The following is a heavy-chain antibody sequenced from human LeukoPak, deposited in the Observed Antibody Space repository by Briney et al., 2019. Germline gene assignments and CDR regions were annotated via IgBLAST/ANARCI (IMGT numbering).Heavy chain of an antibody. CDR3: AKGDIVLMVYANPYPGYFDY. CDR2: ISGSGGST. J-gene: IGHJ4*02. V-gene: IGHV3-23*01. Sequence: GSLRLSCAASGFTFSSYAMSWVRQAPGKGLEWVSAISGSGGSTYYADSVKGRFTISRDNSKNTLYLQMNSLRAEDTAVYYCAKGDIVLMVYANPYPGYFDYWGQGTLVTVSS. CDR1: GFTFSSYA. D-gene: IGHD2-8*01.